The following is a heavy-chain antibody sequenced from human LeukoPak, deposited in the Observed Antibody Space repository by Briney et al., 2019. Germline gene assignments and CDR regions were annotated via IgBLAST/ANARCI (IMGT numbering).Heavy chain of an antibody. V-gene: IGHV3-9*01. J-gene: IGHJ6*02. Sequence: GGSLRLSCAASGFTFSTYAMHWVRQAPGKGLEWVSGISWNSGSIGYADSVKGRFTISRDNAKNSLYLQMNSLRAEDTALYYCAKDIRSVQGYYYGMDVWGQGTTVTVSS. D-gene: IGHD1-26*01. CDR1: GFTFSTYA. CDR2: ISWNSGSI. CDR3: AKDIRSVQGYYYGMDV.